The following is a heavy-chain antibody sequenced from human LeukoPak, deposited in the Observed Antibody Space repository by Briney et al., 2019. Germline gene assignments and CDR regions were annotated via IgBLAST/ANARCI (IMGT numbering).Heavy chain of an antibody. CDR2: INHSGST. Sequence: SETLSLTCAVYGGSFSPYYWSWIRQPPGKGLEWTGEINHSGSTNYNPSLKSRVTISVDTSKNQFSLRLSSVTAADTAVYYCARGGFYCGGDCYVDYWGQGTLVTVSS. CDR1: GGSFSPYY. D-gene: IGHD2-21*02. V-gene: IGHV4-34*01. J-gene: IGHJ4*02. CDR3: ARGGFYCGGDCYVDY.